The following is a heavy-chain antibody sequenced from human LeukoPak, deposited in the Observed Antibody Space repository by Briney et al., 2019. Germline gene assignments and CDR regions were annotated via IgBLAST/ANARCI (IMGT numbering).Heavy chain of an antibody. CDR2: INPNSGGT. J-gene: IGHJ4*02. D-gene: IGHD2-15*01. CDR3: ARAGGYCGRISCPYYFDY. Sequence: ASVKVSCKASGYTFTGYYMHWVRQAPGQGLEWMGWINPNSGGTNYAQKFQGRVTMTRDTSISTAYMELSRLRSDDTAVYYCARAGGYCGRISCPYYFDYWGQGSLVAVSS. CDR1: GYTFTGYY. V-gene: IGHV1-2*02.